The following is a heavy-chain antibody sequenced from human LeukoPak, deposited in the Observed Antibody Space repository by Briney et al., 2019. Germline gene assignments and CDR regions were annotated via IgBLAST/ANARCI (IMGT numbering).Heavy chain of an antibody. V-gene: IGHV4-31*03. D-gene: IGHD4-17*01. Sequence: SETLSLTCTVSGGSISSGGYYWSWIRQHPGKGLEWIGYIYYSGSTYYNPSLKSRVTISVDTSKNQSSLKLSSVTAADTAVYYCAREVRVDYGFDYWGQGTLVTVSS. CDR2: IYYSGST. J-gene: IGHJ4*02. CDR1: GGSISSGGYY. CDR3: AREVRVDYGFDY.